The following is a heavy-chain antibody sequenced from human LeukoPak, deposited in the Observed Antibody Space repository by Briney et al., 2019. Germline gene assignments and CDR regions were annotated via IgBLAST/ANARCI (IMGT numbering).Heavy chain of an antibody. CDR2: ISYDGSNK. CDR1: GFTFTRFA. J-gene: IGHJ6*02. Sequence: GRSLRLSCAASGFTFTRFAMYWVRRAPGKGLEWVALISYDGSNKYYADSVKGRFTISRDNSKNTVYLQMNSPRAEDTAVYYCARVGGDVLSGHRTGYYYAMDVWGQGTTVTVSS. V-gene: IGHV3-30*04. CDR3: ARVGGDVLSGHRTGYYYAMDV. D-gene: IGHD3-3*01.